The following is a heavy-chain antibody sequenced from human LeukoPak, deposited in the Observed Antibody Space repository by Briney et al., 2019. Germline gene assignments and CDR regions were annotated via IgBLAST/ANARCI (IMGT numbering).Heavy chain of an antibody. CDR3: ARGPSSYYDSSGYSHYFDY. V-gene: IGHV3-30-3*01. Sequence: GGSLRLSCAASGFTFSDYATFWVRQAPGKGLEWVAIVSYDGNNKYYTDSVKGRFTISRENPRNMLFLQMSSLRAEDTAVYYCARGPSSYYDSSGYSHYFDYWGLGTLVTVSS. CDR1: GFTFSDYA. CDR2: VSYDGNNK. J-gene: IGHJ4*02. D-gene: IGHD3-22*01.